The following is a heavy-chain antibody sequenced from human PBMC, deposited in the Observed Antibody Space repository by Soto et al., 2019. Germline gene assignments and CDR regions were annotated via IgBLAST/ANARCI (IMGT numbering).Heavy chain of an antibody. D-gene: IGHD3-22*01. J-gene: IGHJ4*02. CDR3: ARARWYYDSSGYLDY. V-gene: IGHV4-61*08. Sequence: PSETLSLTCSVSGDSVSSGAYYWSWIRQPPGKGLEWIGYVYYSGSTSYNPSLETGVTISVDTSKNQFSLKLTSVTPADTAVYYCARARWYYDSSGYLDYWGQGTLVTVSS. CDR1: GDSVSSGAYY. CDR2: VYYSGST.